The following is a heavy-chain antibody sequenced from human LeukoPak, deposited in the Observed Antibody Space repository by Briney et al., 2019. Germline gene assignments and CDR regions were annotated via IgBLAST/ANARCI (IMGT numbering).Heavy chain of an antibody. Sequence: PGGSLRLSCAASGFTFSSYSMNWVRQAPGKGLEWVSSISSSSTYIYYADSVKGRFTISRDNSKNTVYLQMDSLRAEDTAVYYCAKDPGFKSYGYFFGYWGQGTLVSVSS. V-gene: IGHV3-21*01. D-gene: IGHD5-18*01. CDR2: ISSSSTYI. J-gene: IGHJ4*02. CDR3: AKDPGFKSYGYFFGY. CDR1: GFTFSSYS.